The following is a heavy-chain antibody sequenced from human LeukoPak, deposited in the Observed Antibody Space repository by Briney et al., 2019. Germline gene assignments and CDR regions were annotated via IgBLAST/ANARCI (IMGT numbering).Heavy chain of an antibody. CDR3: AREEGSGPYYYYYGMDV. V-gene: IGHV1-18*01. CDR1: GYTFTSYG. J-gene: IGHJ6*02. D-gene: IGHD3-10*01. CDR2: ISAYNGNT. Sequence: ASVKVSCKASGYTFTSYGISWVRQAPGQGLEWMGWISAYNGNTNYAQKLQGRVTMTTDTSTSTAYMELRSLRSDDTAVYYCAREEGSGPYYYYYGMDVWGQGTTVTVSS.